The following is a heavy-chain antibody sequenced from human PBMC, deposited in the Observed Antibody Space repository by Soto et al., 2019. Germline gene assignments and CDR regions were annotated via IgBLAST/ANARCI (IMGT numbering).Heavy chain of an antibody. J-gene: IGHJ4*02. Sequence: PSETLSLTCAVYGGSFSGYYWSWIRQPPGKGLEWIGEINHSGSTNYNPSLKSRVTISVGTAKDQFSLKLSSVTAAGTAVFFCARGGGRYSSGWYYFDYWGQGTLDTVSS. V-gene: IGHV4-34*01. CDR2: INHSGST. D-gene: IGHD6-19*01. CDR1: GGSFSGYY. CDR3: ARGGGRYSSGWYYFDY.